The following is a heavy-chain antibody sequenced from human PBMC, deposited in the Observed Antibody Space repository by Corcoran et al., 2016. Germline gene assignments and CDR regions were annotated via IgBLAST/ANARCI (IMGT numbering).Heavy chain of an antibody. D-gene: IGHD1-7*01. CDR3: ARDGGIAGTPFDY. CDR1: GGSISSSSYY. Sequence: QLQLQESGPGLVQPSETLSLTCTVSGGSISSSSYYWGWIRQPPGNGLEWIGSIYYSGSTYYNPSLKSRVTISVDTAKNQFSLKLSSVTAADTAVDYCARDGGIAGTPFDYWGQGTLVTVSS. V-gene: IGHV4-39*07. CDR2: IYYSGST. J-gene: IGHJ4*02.